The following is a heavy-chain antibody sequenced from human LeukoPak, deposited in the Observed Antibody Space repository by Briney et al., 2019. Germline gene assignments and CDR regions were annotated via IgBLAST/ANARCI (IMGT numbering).Heavy chain of an antibody. D-gene: IGHD3-9*01. CDR3: ARGEELRYFDWSYYYYYYMDV. J-gene: IGHJ6*03. Sequence: ASVTVSCTASGYTFTSYYMHWVRQAPGQGIEWMGIINPSGGSTSYAQKFQGRVTMTRDTSTSTVYMELSSLRSEDTAVYYCARGEELRYFDWSYYYYYYMDVWGKGTTVTISS. V-gene: IGHV1-46*01. CDR2: INPSGGST. CDR1: GYTFTSYY.